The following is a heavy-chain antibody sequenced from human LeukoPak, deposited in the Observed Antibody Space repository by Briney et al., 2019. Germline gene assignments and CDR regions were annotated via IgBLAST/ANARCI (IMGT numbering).Heavy chain of an antibody. V-gene: IGHV3-7*04. J-gene: IGHJ4*02. CDR3: ARGYGDYGGQDFDY. D-gene: IGHD4-17*01. CDR2: IKHDGSEK. CDR1: GFTFSSYW. Sequence: GGSLRLSCAASGFTFSSYWMSWVRQAPGKGLEWVANIKHDGSEKYYVESVKGRFTISRDNARNSLYVQTNSLRAEDTAIYYCARGYGDYGGQDFDYWGQGTLVTVSS.